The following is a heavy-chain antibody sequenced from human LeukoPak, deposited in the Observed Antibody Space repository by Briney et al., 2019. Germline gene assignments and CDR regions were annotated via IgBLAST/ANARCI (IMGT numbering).Heavy chain of an antibody. Sequence: GGSLRLSCTASGFTFTQYSMNWVRQAPGKGLEWVSYLSSSGTTMYYADSVKGRFTMSRDSATSSLSLQMTSLRAEDTAVYYCARIKRERTGPPDAFDIWGQGIMVSVSS. CDR1: GFTFTQYS. V-gene: IGHV3-48*01. CDR3: ARIKRERTGPPDAFDI. CDR2: LSSSGTTM. J-gene: IGHJ3*02. D-gene: IGHD3/OR15-3a*01.